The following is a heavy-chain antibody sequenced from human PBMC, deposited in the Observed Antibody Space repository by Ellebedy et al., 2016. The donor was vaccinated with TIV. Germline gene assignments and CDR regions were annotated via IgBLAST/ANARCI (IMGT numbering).Heavy chain of an antibody. Sequence: MPGGSLRLSCAVSGGPISRSNWWSWVRQPPGKGLEWIGEIYHSGTTQYNPSLTSRVNISLDKSNNKFSLIWNSVTAAYTAVYYCARLIFNAFDIWGQGTIVTVSS. J-gene: IGHJ3*02. CDR2: IYHSGTT. CDR1: GGPISRSNW. CDR3: ARLIFNAFDI. D-gene: IGHD2-21*02. V-gene: IGHV4-4*02.